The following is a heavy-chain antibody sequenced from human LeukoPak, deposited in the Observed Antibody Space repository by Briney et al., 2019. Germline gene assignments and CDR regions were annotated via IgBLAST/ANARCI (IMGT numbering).Heavy chain of an antibody. Sequence: PSETLSLTCTVSGGSITSYYWSWIRQPPGKGLEWIGFIYYSGNTNYNPSLKSRVSISVDTSKNQFSVKLTSVTAAATAVYYCARTGKNWETGYGMDVWGQGTTVTVSS. CDR3: ARTGKNWETGYGMDV. J-gene: IGHJ6*02. CDR2: IYYSGNT. D-gene: IGHD7-27*01. V-gene: IGHV4-59*01. CDR1: GGSITSYY.